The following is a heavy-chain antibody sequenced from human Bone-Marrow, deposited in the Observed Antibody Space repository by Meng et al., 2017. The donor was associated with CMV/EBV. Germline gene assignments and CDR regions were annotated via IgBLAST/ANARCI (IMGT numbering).Heavy chain of an antibody. V-gene: IGHV4-31*03. CDR2: IYYSGST. J-gene: IGHJ4*02. Sequence: LRLTCTVSGGSISSGGYYWSWIRQHPGKGLEWIGYIYYSGSTYYNPSLKSRVTISVDTSKNQFSLKLSSVTAADTAVYYCASQERDYYYDSSGYVGYWGQGTLVTGSS. D-gene: IGHD3-22*01. CDR3: ASQERDYYYDSSGYVGY. CDR1: GGSISSGGYY.